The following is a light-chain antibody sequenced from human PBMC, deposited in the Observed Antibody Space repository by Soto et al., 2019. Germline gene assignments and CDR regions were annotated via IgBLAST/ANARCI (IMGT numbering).Light chain of an antibody. CDR1: SSDVGGYNY. V-gene: IGLV2-14*01. CDR2: EVS. J-gene: IGLJ1*01. Sequence: QSALTQPASVSGSPGQSITISCTGTSSDVGGYNYVSWYQQHPGKAPKLMIYEVSNRPSGVSNRFSGSKSGNTASLTISGLQAEDEADYYCSSYTSSSTLCVFGTGTKVNVL. CDR3: SSYTSSSTLCV.